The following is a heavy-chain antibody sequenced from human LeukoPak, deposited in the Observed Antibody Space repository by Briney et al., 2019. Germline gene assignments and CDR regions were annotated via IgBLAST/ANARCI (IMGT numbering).Heavy chain of an antibody. CDR3: ARDQDSSGWYSAFDI. J-gene: IGHJ3*02. V-gene: IGHV3-48*01. CDR2: ISSSSSTI. CDR1: GFTFSSYS. D-gene: IGHD6-19*01. Sequence: GGSLRLSCAASGFTFSSYSMNWVRQAPGKGLEWVSYISSSSSTIYYADSVKGRFTISRDNAKNTLYLQMNSLRAEDTAVYYCARDQDSSGWYSAFDIWGQGTMVTVSS.